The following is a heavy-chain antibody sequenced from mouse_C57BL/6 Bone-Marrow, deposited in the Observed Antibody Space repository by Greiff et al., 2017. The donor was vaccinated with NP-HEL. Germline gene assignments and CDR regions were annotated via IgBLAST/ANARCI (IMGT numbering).Heavy chain of an antibody. CDR1: GFTFSSYA. D-gene: IGHD1-1*01. CDR3: ARDYCG. CDR2: ISDGGSYT. V-gene: IGHV5-4*01. Sequence: EVKLVESGGGLVKPGGSLKLSCAASGFTFSSYAMSWVRQTPEKRLEWVATISDGGSYTYYPDNVKGRFTISRYNAKNNLYLQMSHLKSEDTAMYYCARDYCGRGQGTTLTVSS. J-gene: IGHJ2*01.